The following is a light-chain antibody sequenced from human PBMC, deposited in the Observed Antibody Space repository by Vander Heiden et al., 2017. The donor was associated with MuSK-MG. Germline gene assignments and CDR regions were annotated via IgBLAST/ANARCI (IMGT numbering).Light chain of an antibody. CDR1: QSVSSN. CDR2: GAS. Sequence: EIVMTQSPATLSVSPGERATLSCVASQSVSSNLAWYQQKPGQAPRLLIYGASTRATGIPARFSGSGSGTEFTLTISSLQSEDFAVYSGQQYNQWHPYTFGQGTKLEIK. J-gene: IGKJ2*01. CDR3: QQYNQWHPYT. V-gene: IGKV3-15*01.